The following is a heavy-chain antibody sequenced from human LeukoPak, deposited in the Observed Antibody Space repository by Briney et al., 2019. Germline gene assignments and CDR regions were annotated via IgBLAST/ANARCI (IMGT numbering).Heavy chain of an antibody. J-gene: IGHJ4*02. CDR3: ARESGLEPALIDY. V-gene: IGHV4-39*07. CDR1: GGSISNSYYY. Sequence: SETLSLTCTVSGGSISNSYYYWGWIRQPPGKGLEWIGSMYYSGGTNYNPSLKSRVTISVDTSKNQFSLKLSSVTAADTAVYYCARESGLEPALIDYWGQGTLVTVSS. CDR2: MYYSGGT. D-gene: IGHD1-14*01.